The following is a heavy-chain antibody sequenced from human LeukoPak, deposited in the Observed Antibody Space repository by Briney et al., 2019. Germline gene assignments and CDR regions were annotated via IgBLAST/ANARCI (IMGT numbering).Heavy chain of an antibody. CDR3: AREKYLPSGGYYYMDV. D-gene: IGHD5-12*01. CDR2: ISSGSNTR. Sequence: GGSLRPSCVPYGPTFDSNSMDWVRQAPGKGREWVSYISSGSNTRLYAESVKGRFTISRDNSNDSLFLQMNSLRPEDTAVYYCAREKYLPSGGYYYMDVWGKGTTVTVSS. CDR1: GPTFDSNS. J-gene: IGHJ6*03. V-gene: IGHV3-48*04.